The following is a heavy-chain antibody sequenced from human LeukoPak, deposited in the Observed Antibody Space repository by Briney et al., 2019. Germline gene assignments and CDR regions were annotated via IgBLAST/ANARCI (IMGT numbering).Heavy chain of an antibody. D-gene: IGHD3-22*01. J-gene: IGHJ4*02. CDR1: GGTFSSYA. CDR2: IIPIFGTA. V-gene: IGHV1-69*13. Sequence: ASVKVSCKASGGTFSSYAISWVRQAPGQGLEWMGGIIPIFGTANYAQKFQGRVTITADESTSTAYMELSSLRSEDTALYYCARDADGSDYYSDYWGQGTLVTVSS. CDR3: ARDADGSDYYSDY.